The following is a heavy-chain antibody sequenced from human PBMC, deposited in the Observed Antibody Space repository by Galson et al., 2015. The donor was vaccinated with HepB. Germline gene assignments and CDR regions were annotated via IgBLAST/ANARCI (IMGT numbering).Heavy chain of an antibody. Sequence: SLRLSCAASEFILSMYWMNWVRQAPGKGLEWVANIKEDGCEKNYVDSVKGRFTISRDNAKNSLYLQMNSLRAEDTAVYYCARVKRGEWYSFYYYGMDVWGQGTTVTVSS. CDR2: IKEDGCEK. CDR3: ARVKRGEWYSFYYYGMDV. J-gene: IGHJ6*02. CDR1: EFILSMYW. V-gene: IGHV3-7*05. D-gene: IGHD3-10*01.